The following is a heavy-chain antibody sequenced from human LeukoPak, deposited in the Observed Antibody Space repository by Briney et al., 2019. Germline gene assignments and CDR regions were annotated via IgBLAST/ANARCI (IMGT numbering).Heavy chain of an antibody. CDR2: IIPILGIA. CDR3: ARESAIPGVFDY. J-gene: IGHJ4*02. D-gene: IGHD2-2*02. Sequence: SVKVSCKASGGTSSSYTISWVRQAPGQGLEWMGRIIPILGIANYAQKFQGRVTITADKSTSTAYMELSSLRSEDTAVYYCARESAIPGVFDYWGQGTLVTVSS. CDR1: GGTSSSYT. V-gene: IGHV1-69*04.